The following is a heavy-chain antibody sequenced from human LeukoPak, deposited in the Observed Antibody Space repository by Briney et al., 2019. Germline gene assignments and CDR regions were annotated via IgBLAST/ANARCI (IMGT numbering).Heavy chain of an antibody. Sequence: ASVKVSCKASGYTFTSYGISWVRQAPGQGLEWMGWISAYNGNTNYAQKLQGRVTMTTDTATSTVYMELWNLRYDDTAVYYCARSLDAAAGLANFDYWGQGTRVTVSS. D-gene: IGHD6-25*01. CDR2: ISAYNGNT. V-gene: IGHV1-18*01. J-gene: IGHJ4*02. CDR3: ARSLDAAAGLANFDY. CDR1: GYTFTSYG.